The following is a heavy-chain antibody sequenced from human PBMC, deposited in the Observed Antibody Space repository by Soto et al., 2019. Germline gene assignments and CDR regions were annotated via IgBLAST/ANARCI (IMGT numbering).Heavy chain of an antibody. Sequence: EVQLLESGGGLVRPGGSLRLSCAASGFTFGTYAMSWVRQAPGKGLEWVSLINAGGGNTYYADSVKGRFTISRGNSRNTLYLQMSGLTAEDTAVYYGAKDLPQQLAQYYFDYWGQGTLVTVSS. CDR2: INAGGGNT. D-gene: IGHD6-13*01. V-gene: IGHV3-23*01. CDR1: GFTFGTYA. J-gene: IGHJ4*02. CDR3: AKDLPQQLAQYYFDY.